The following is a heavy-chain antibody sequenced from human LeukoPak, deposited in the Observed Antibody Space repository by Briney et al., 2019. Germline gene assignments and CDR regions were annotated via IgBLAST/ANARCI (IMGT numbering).Heavy chain of an antibody. Sequence: SETLSLTCTVSGVSISSYYWSWIRQPPGKGLEWIGYIYYSGSTNYNPSLKSRVTISVDTSKNQFSLKLSSVTAADTAVYYCARGRYGDHTYFDYWGQGTLVTVSS. D-gene: IGHD4-17*01. J-gene: IGHJ4*02. CDR2: IYYSGST. V-gene: IGHV4-59*12. CDR3: ARGRYGDHTYFDY. CDR1: GVSISSYY.